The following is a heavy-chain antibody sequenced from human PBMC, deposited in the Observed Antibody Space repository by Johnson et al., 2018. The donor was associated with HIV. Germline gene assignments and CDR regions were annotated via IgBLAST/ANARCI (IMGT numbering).Heavy chain of an antibody. J-gene: IGHJ3*02. Sequence: QVQLMESGGGLIQPGGSLRLSCAASGFTFNSYGMHWVRQAPGKGLEWVAVIWYDGTNKYYADSVKGRFTISRDNSKNTLYLQMNSLRAEDTAVYYCAKVLYSSSSDAFDIWGQGTMVTVSS. V-gene: IGHV3-33*06. CDR1: GFTFNSYG. CDR2: IWYDGTNK. CDR3: AKVLYSSSSDAFDI. D-gene: IGHD6-6*01.